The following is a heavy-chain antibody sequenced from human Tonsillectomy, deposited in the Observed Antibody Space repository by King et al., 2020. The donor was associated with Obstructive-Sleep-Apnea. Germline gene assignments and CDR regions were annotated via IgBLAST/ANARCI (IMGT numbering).Heavy chain of an antibody. CDR2: IWYDGSNK. J-gene: IGHJ6*02. V-gene: IGHV3-33*01. CDR3: ARDHDDILTGALGYYYGMDV. Sequence: LVESGGGVVQPGRSLRLSCAASGFTFTSYGMHWVRQAPGKGLEGVAVIWYDGSNKYYADSVKGRFTISRDNSKNTLYLQMNSLRAEDTAVYYCARDHDDILTGALGYYYGMDVWGQGTTVTVSS. D-gene: IGHD3-9*01. CDR1: GFTFTSYG.